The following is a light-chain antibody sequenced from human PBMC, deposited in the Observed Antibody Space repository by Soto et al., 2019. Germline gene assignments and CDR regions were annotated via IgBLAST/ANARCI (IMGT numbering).Light chain of an antibody. J-gene: IGKJ3*01. V-gene: IGKV4-1*01. CDR3: QQYYSIPVT. Sequence: DIVMTQSPDSLAVSLGERATINCKSSQSVLYSSNNKNYLAWYQQKPGQPPKLIIYWASTRESGVPDRFSGSGSGTDFTLTISSLQAEDVAVYYCQQYYSIPVTFGPGTKVDIK. CDR2: WAS. CDR1: QSVLYSSNNKNY.